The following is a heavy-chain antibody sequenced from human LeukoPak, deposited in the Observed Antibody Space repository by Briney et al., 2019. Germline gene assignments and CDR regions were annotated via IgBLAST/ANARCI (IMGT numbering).Heavy chain of an antibody. V-gene: IGHV3-30*02. J-gene: IGHJ4*02. CDR2: IRYDGSNK. CDR3: AKWRDIVATLAD. D-gene: IGHD5-12*01. CDR1: GFTFSSYG. Sequence: PGGSLRLSCAASGFTFSSYGMHWVRQAPGKGLEWVAFIRYDGSNKYYADSVKGRFTISRDNSKNTLYLQMNSLRAEDTAVYYCAKWRDIVATLADWGQGTLVTVSS.